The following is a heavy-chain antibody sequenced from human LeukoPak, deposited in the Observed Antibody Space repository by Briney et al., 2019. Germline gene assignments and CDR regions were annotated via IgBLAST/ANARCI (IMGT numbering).Heavy chain of an antibody. Sequence: GGSLRLSCAASGFTFSSYGMHWVRQAPGKGLEWVAVIWYDGSNKYYADSVKGRFTISRDNSKNTLYLQMNSLRAEDTAVYYCARGYSSGWYTFSLSCWGQGTLVTVSS. CDR2: IWYDGSNK. J-gene: IGHJ4*02. CDR1: GFTFSSYG. CDR3: ARGYSSGWYTFSLSC. D-gene: IGHD6-19*01. V-gene: IGHV3-33*01.